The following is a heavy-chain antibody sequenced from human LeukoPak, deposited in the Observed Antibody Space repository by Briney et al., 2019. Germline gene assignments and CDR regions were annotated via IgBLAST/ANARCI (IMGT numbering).Heavy chain of an antibody. CDR2: INPNSGGT. Sequence: ASVKVSCKASGYTFTGYYMHWVRQAPGQGPEWMGWINPNSGGTNYAQKFQGRVTMTRDTSISTAYMELSRLRSDDTAVYYCARDYDILTGISSSPNYWGQGTLVTVSS. D-gene: IGHD3-9*01. CDR1: GYTFTGYY. J-gene: IGHJ4*02. V-gene: IGHV1-2*02. CDR3: ARDYDILTGISSSPNY.